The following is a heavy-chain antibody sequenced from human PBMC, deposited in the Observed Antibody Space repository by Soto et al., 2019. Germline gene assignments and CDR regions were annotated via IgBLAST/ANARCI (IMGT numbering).Heavy chain of an antibody. V-gene: IGHV3-23*01. CDR3: AKTQTFNGYYGGFDA. CDR2: VSGGGAST. Sequence: EVQLWESGGGFVQPGGSLRLSCAATGFSFAGYALTWVRQAPGKGLEWLSAVSGGGASTYYADSVRGRFSISRDVSGKVIYLQLNRLTAGDTATYYCAKTQTFNGYYGGFDAWGQGTRVTVSS. D-gene: IGHD3-3*01. CDR1: GFSFAGYA. J-gene: IGHJ4*02.